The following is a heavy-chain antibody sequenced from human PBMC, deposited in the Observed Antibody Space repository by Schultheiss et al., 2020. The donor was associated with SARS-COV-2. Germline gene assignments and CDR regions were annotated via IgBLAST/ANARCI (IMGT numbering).Heavy chain of an antibody. D-gene: IGHD1-1*01. V-gene: IGHV3-49*03. CDR2: IRSIAYGATT. CDR3: TRDPNDLAYFSPSLQEGYYFDY. Sequence: GGSLRLSCAASGLTVSSNFMSWFRQAPGKGLEWVGFIRSIAYGATTEYAASVKGRFTISRDDSKSIAFLHMNSLKTEDTAVYYCTRDPNDLAYFSPSLQEGYYFDYWGQGTLVTVSS. CDR1: GLTVSSNF. J-gene: IGHJ4*02.